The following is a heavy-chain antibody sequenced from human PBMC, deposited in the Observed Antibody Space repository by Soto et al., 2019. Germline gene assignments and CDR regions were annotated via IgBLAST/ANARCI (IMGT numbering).Heavy chain of an antibody. D-gene: IGHD3-3*01. Sequence: ASVKVSCKASGYTFTSYDINWVRQATGQGLEWMGWMNPNSGNTGYAQKFQGRVTMTRNTSISTAYMELSSLRSEDTAVYYCARVIFGVVIAAFDIWGQGTMVTVS. CDR1: GYTFTSYD. CDR2: MNPNSGNT. CDR3: ARVIFGVVIAAFDI. J-gene: IGHJ3*02. V-gene: IGHV1-8*01.